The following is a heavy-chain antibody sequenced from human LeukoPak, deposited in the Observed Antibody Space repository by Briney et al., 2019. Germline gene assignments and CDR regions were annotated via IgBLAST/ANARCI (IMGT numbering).Heavy chain of an antibody. V-gene: IGHV3-23*01. CDR2: VSGSGGTP. CDR3: AKFEGGPFDS. CDR1: GFTFTSYA. J-gene: IGHJ4*02. Sequence: TGGSLRLSCAASGFTFTSYAMSWVRQAPGKGLEWVSAVSGSGGTPYYADSVKGRFTISRDNSMNTLYLQMNSLRAEDTALYYCAKFEGGPFDSWGQGTLVTVSS. D-gene: IGHD3-16*01.